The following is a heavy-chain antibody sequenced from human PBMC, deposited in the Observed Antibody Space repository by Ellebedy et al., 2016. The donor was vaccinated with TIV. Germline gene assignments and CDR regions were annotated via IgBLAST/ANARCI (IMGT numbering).Heavy chain of an antibody. V-gene: IGHV3-49*03. CDR1: GFSFGDYA. D-gene: IGHD4-23*01. Sequence: GGSLRLXXAAFGFSFGDYAVNWFRQAPGKGLEWVGFMRSKTYGGTIEYAASVKGRFTISRDDSKSIVYLQMSSLKTEDTAVYFCTRDPAGGNSGASFASWGQGTLVTVSS. CDR3: TRDPAGGNSGASFAS. J-gene: IGHJ4*02. CDR2: MRSKTYGGTI.